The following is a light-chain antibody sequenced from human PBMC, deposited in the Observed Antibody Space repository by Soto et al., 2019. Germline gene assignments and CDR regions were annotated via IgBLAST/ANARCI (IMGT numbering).Light chain of an antibody. CDR3: QQYARPPFA. V-gene: IGKV3-20*01. CDR1: QRISNSY. J-gene: IGKJ2*01. CDR2: DAS. Sequence: EIVLTQSPDTLSLSPGERATLSCRASQRISNSYLAWYQQKPGQAPRLLLYDASSRATGIPDRVSGSGSGTDFTLTISRLEPEDFAVYYCQQYARPPFAFGQGTKVEIK.